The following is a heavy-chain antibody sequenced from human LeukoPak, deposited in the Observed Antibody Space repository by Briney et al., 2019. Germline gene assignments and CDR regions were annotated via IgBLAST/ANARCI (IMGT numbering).Heavy chain of an antibody. CDR2: IIPIFGTA. J-gene: IGHJ6*02. V-gene: IGHV1-69*05. Sequence: GASVKVSCKASGGTFSSYAISWVRQAPGQGLEWMGGIIPIFGTANYAQKFQGRVTMTRDTSTSTVYMDLSSLKSEDTAVYYCARDRQDFYYGLDVWGQGTTVTVAS. CDR3: ARDRQDFYYGLDV. CDR1: GGTFSSYA.